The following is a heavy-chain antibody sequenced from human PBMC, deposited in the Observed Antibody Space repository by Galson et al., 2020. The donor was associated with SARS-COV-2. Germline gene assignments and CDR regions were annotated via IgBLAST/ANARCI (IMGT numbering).Heavy chain of an antibody. CDR2: IYYSGST. CDR1: GGSISSGGYY. V-gene: IGHV4-31*03. D-gene: IGHD2-2*01. CDR3: ARELVVPVKDRYYYYYGMDV. Sequence: SETLSLTCTVSGGSISSGGYYWSWIRQHPGKGLEWIGYIYYSGSTYYNPSLKSRVTISVDTSKNQFSLKLSSVTAADTAVYYCARELVVPVKDRYYYYYGMDVWGQGTTVTVSS. J-gene: IGHJ6*02.